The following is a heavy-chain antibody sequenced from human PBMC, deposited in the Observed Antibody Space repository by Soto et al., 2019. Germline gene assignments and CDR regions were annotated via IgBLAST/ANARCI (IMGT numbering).Heavy chain of an antibody. J-gene: IGHJ6*02. V-gene: IGHV1-69*12. CDR1: GGTFSSHG. CDR2: IVPIFGTA. Sequence: QVQLVQSGAEVKKPGSSVKVSCKASGGTFSSHGISWVRQAPGQGLEWMGGIVPIFGTADDAQRFRGRVTITADESTRTAYMEMSSLRSEDTAVYYCARGRYSGYDMPDTYYYYNYGMDVWGQGTTVTVS. CDR3: ARGRYSGYDMPDTYYYYNYGMDV. D-gene: IGHD5-12*01.